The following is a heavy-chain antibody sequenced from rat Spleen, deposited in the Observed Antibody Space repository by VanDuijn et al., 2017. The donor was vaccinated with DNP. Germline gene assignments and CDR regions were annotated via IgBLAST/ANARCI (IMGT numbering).Heavy chain of an antibody. J-gene: IGHJ2*01. Sequence: EVQLVESGGGLVQPGRSLKLYCAASGFTFSNYGMHWIRQAPTKGLEWVASTGPRGGSTYYRDSVKGRFTISRDNAKSTLYLQMDSLRSEDTATYYCAKDANYGYTYGYFDYWGQGVMVTVSS. CDR3: AKDANYGYTYGYFDY. D-gene: IGHD1-9*01. V-gene: IGHV5-19*01. CDR1: GFTFSNYG. CDR2: TGPRGGST.